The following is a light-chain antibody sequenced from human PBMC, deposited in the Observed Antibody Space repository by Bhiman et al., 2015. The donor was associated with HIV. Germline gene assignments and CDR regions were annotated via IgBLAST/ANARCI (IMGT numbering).Light chain of an antibody. J-gene: IGLJ2*01. Sequence: QSVLTQPPSVSGAPGQRVTISCTGSSSNIGAGYDVHWYQQLPGTAPKLLIYGNSNRPSGVPDRFSGSKSGTSATLGITGLQTGDEADYYCGTWDSSLSAGVFGGGTKLTV. V-gene: IGLV1-50*01. CDR2: GNS. CDR3: GTWDSSLSAGV. CDR1: SSNIGAGYD.